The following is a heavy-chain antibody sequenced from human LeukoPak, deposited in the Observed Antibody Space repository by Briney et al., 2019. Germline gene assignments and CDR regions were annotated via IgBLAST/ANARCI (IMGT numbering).Heavy chain of an antibody. CDR3: ARGGWYYFDY. J-gene: IGHJ4*02. D-gene: IGHD6-19*01. CDR2: IKQDGSEK. V-gene: IGHV3-7*04. CDR1: GFTFSSYW. Sequence: GGSLRLSCAASGFTFSSYWMSWVRQAPGKGLEWVANIKQDGSEKYFVDSGKGRFTISRDNGKNSLHLEMNSLRAEDTAVYHCARGGWYYFDYWGQGTLVTVSS.